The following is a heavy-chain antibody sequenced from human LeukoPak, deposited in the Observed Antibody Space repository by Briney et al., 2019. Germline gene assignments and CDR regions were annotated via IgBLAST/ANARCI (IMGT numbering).Heavy chain of an antibody. CDR3: AKDREYYYGSGSTRGPNWFDP. D-gene: IGHD3-10*01. J-gene: IGHJ5*02. V-gene: IGHV3-23*01. Sequence: GGSLRLSCAASGFTFSSYAMSWVRQAPGKGLEWVSAISGSGGSTYYADSVKGRFTISRDNSKNTLYLQMNSLRAEDTAVYYCAKDREYYYGSGSTRGPNWFDPWGQGTLVTVSS. CDR2: ISGSGGST. CDR1: GFTFSSYA.